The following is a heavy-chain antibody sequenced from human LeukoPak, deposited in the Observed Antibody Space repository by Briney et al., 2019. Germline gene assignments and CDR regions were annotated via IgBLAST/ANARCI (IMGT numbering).Heavy chain of an antibody. Sequence: SSVKVSCKASGGTFRSYAISWVRQAPGQGLEWMGGIIPIFGTAHYAQRFQGRVTMTTDESTSTVYMELSSLRSEDTAVYYCARGWVKAMVTLGMDVWGKGTTVTVSS. V-gene: IGHV1-69*05. D-gene: IGHD5-18*01. CDR3: ARGWVKAMVTLGMDV. J-gene: IGHJ6*04. CDR2: IIPIFGTA. CDR1: GGTFRSYA.